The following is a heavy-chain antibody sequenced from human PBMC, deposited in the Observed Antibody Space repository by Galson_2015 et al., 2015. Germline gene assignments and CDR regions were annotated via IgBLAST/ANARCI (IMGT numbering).Heavy chain of an antibody. CDR1: GGTFSSYA. V-gene: IGHV1-69*13. J-gene: IGHJ6*02. D-gene: IGHD3-10*01. Sequence: SVKVSCKASGGTFSSYAISWVRQAPGQGLEWMGGIIPIFGTANYAQKFQGRVTITADESTSTAYMELSSLRSEDTAVYYCARGHRFGKLLPGTGDYYYYGMDVWGQGTTVTVSS. CDR3: ARGHRFGKLLPGTGDYYYYGMDV. CDR2: IIPIFGTA.